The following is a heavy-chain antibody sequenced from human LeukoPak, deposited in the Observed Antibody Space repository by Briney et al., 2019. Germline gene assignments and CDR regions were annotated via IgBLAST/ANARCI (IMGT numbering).Heavy chain of an antibody. J-gene: IGHJ4*02. D-gene: IGHD4-23*01. CDR2: IYYSGST. Sequence: PSQTLSLTCTVSGGSISSGDYYWSWIRQPPGKGLEWIGYIYYSGSTYYNPSLKGRVTISVDTSKNQFSLKLSSVTAADTAVYYCASAVIYGGNTFDYWGQGTLVTVSS. V-gene: IGHV4-30-4*08. CDR1: GGSISSGDYY. CDR3: ASAVIYGGNTFDY.